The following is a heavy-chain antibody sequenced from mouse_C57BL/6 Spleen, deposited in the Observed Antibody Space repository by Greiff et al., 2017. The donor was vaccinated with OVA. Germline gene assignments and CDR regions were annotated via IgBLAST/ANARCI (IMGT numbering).Heavy chain of an antibody. V-gene: IGHV1-64*01. J-gene: IGHJ4*01. CDR3: ARRWLRDYAMDY. Sequence: VQLQQPGAELVKPGASVKLSCKASGYTFTSYWMHWVKQRPGQGLEWIGMIHPNSGSTNYNEKFKSKATLTVDKSSSTAYMQLSSLTSEDSAVYYCARRWLRDYAMDYWGQGTSVTVSS. CDR2: IHPNSGST. D-gene: IGHD2-3*01. CDR1: GYTFTSYW.